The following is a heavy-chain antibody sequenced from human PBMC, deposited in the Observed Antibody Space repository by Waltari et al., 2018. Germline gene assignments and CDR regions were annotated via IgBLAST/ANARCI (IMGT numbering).Heavy chain of an antibody. CDR2: INPNSGGT. V-gene: IGHV1-2*02. CDR3: ARDGLQWYFDY. J-gene: IGHJ4*02. CDR1: AYTFTGYY. Sequence: QGQLVQSGAEVKNPGASVNVSCKASAYTFTGYYLHWVRQAPGHGLEWMVGINPNSGGTSYAQKFQGRVTMPRHTSTSPAYMGLSGLMSDDTALYYCARDGLQWYFDYWGQGTPVTVSS. D-gene: IGHD4-4*01.